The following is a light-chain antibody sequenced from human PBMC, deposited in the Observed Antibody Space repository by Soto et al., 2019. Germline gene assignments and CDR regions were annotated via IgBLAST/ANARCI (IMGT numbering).Light chain of an antibody. CDR3: QVWDSSSDHVV. J-gene: IGLJ2*01. Sequence: SYELTQPPSVSVDPGKTDRITRGGNNIGSKSVHWYQQKPGQAPVLVIYYDSDRPSGIPERFSGSNSGNTATLTNSRVEAGDEADYYCQVWDSSSDHVVFGGGTKLTVL. CDR1: NIGSKS. V-gene: IGLV3-21*01. CDR2: YDS.